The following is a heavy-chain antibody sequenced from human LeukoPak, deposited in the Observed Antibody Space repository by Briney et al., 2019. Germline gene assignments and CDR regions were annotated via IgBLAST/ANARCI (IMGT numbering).Heavy chain of an antibody. CDR2: INPNSGGT. V-gene: IGHV1-2*02. J-gene: IGHJ5*02. D-gene: IGHD3-22*01. CDR3: AMPPGNYYDSSGYLAS. Sequence: ASVKVSCKASGYTFTGYYMHWVRQAPGQGLEWMGWINPNSGGTNYAQKFQGRVTMTRDTSISTAYMELSRLRSDDTAVYYCAMPPGNYYDSSGYLASWGQGTLVTVSS. CDR1: GYTFTGYY.